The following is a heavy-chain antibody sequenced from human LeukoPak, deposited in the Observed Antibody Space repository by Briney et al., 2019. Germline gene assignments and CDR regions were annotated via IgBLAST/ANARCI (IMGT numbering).Heavy chain of an antibody. Sequence: EASVKVSCKASGYTFTGYYMHWVRQAPGQGLEWMGWINPNSGGTNYAQKFQGRVTMTRDTSISTAYMELSRLRSDDTAVYYCARVRRGRGYSGYDLDYWGQGTLVTVS. J-gene: IGHJ4*02. CDR3: ARVRRGRGYSGYDLDY. CDR1: GYTFTGYY. CDR2: INPNSGGT. V-gene: IGHV1-2*02. D-gene: IGHD5-12*01.